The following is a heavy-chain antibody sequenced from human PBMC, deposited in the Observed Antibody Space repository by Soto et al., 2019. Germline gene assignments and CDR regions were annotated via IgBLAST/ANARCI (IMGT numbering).Heavy chain of an antibody. Sequence: GGSLRLSXAASGFTFSSYEMNWVRQAPGKGLEWVSYISSSGSTIYYADSVKGRFTISRDNAKNSLYLQMNSLRAEDTAVYYCASSPPSYSYGYLWSYWGQGTLVTVSS. D-gene: IGHD5-18*01. J-gene: IGHJ4*02. V-gene: IGHV3-48*03. CDR1: GFTFSSYE. CDR3: ASSPPSYSYGYLWSY. CDR2: ISSSGSTI.